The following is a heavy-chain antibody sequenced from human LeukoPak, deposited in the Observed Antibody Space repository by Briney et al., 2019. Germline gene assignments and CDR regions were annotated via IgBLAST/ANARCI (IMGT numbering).Heavy chain of an antibody. J-gene: IGHJ6*03. Sequence: PGGSLRLSCAASGFTFRSYGMHWVRQATGKGLEWVAFIRYDETDKYYADSVKGRFTISRDNSKNTLYLQMSSLRAEDTAVYYCSKATNYYYMDVWGKWTTVTVSS. CDR1: GFTFRSYG. CDR3: SKATNYYYMDV. CDR2: IRYDETDK. V-gene: IGHV3-30*02.